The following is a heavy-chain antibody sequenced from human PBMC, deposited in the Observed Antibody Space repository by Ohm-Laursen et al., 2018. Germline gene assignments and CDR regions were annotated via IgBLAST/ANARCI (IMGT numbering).Heavy chain of an antibody. CDR1: GFTFSSYE. J-gene: IGHJ4*02. D-gene: IGHD3-16*01. CDR2: ISSSGSTI. V-gene: IGHV3-48*03. CDR3: ARDPVRGLTDY. Sequence: PRLSCTASGFTFSSYEMNWVRQAPGKGLEWVSYISSSGSTIHYADSVKGRFTISRDNAKNSLYLQMNSLRAEDTAVYHCARDPVRGLTDYWGQGTLVTVSS.